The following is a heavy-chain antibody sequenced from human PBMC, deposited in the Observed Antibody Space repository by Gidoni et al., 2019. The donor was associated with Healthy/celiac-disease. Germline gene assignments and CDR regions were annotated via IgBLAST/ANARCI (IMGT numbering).Heavy chain of an antibody. CDR3: ARGGDCSGGSCPDDAFDI. CDR1: GYTFTNSG. J-gene: IGHJ3*02. CDR2: ISAYTGNT. D-gene: IGHD2-15*01. V-gene: IGHV1-18*01. Sequence: QVQLVQSGAEVKKPGASVKVSCKASGYTFTNSGISWVRQAPGQGLEWMGWISAYTGNTNYAQKLQGRVTLTTDTSTSTAYMELRSLRSDDTAVYYCARGGDCSGGSCPDDAFDIWGQGTMVTVSS.